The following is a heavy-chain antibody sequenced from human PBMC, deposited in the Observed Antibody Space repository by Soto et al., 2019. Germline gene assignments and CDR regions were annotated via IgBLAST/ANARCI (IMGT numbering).Heavy chain of an antibody. J-gene: IGHJ4*02. D-gene: IGHD3-3*01. V-gene: IGHV3-73*02. Sequence: EVQLVESGGGLVQPGGSLKLSCAASGFTFSGSAMDWVRQPSGKGLEWVGRIRSKANNYATTYVVSVNGRFTISRDDSRTTAYLQMNRLKTEDTAVYYCARGVYDLWDGHQTGLAYWGQGTVVSVSS. CDR1: GFTFSGSA. CDR3: ARGVYDLWDGHQTGLAY. CDR2: IRSKANNYAT.